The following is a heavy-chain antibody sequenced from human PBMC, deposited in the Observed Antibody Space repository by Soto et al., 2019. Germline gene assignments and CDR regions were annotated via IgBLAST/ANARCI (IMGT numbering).Heavy chain of an antibody. J-gene: IGHJ4*02. V-gene: IGHV1-18*01. D-gene: IGHD3-3*01. CDR1: GYTFTSYG. CDR2: INANNGNT. Sequence: ASVKVSCKASGYTFTSYGISWVRQAPGQGLEWMGWINANNGNTDYAQKLQGRVTMTRNTSISTAYMELSSLRSEDTAVYYCASSTRFLEWLSTFDYWAQGTLVTVSS. CDR3: ASSTRFLEWLSTFDY.